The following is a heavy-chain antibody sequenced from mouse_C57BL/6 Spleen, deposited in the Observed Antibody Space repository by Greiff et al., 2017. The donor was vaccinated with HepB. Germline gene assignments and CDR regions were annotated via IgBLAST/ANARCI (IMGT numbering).Heavy chain of an antibody. Sequence: VNVVESGAELVRPGASVTLSCKASGYTFTDYEMHWVKQTPVHGLEWIGAIDPETGGTAYNQKFKGKAILTADKSSSTAYMELRSLTSEDSAVYYCTRRDSSGYFDYWGQGTTLTVSS. CDR3: TRRDSSGYFDY. J-gene: IGHJ2*01. CDR2: IDPETGGT. CDR1: GYTFTDYE. V-gene: IGHV1-15*01. D-gene: IGHD3-2*02.